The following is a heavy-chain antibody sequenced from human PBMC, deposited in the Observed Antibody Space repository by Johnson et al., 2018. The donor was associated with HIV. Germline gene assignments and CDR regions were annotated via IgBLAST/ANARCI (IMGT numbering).Heavy chain of an antibody. CDR2: IFSGGST. CDR1: GFTVSSNY. J-gene: IGHJ3*02. V-gene: IGHV3-66*01. D-gene: IGHD5-24*01. Sequence: EVQLLESGGGLVQPGGSLRLSCAASGFTVSSNYMTWVRQAPGKGLEWVSVIFSGGSTYYADSVKGRFTISRDSSKNTLYLQMNSLRAEDTAVYYCARACRDGYTCDAFDIWGQGTMVTVSS. CDR3: ARACRDGYTCDAFDI.